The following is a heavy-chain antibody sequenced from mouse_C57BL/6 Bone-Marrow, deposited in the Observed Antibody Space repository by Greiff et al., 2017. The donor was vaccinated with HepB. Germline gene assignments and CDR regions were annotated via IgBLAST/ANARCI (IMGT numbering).Heavy chain of an antibody. V-gene: IGHV1-22*01. CDR2: INPNNGGT. D-gene: IGHD1-1*01. Sequence: EVHLVESGPELVKPGASVKMSCKASGYTFTDYNMHWVKQSHGKSLEWIGYINPNNGGTSYNQKFKGKATLTVNKSSSTAYMELRSLTSEDSAVYYCAREDYYGYYFDYWGQGTTLTVSS. CDR3: AREDYYGYYFDY. J-gene: IGHJ2*01. CDR1: GYTFTDYN.